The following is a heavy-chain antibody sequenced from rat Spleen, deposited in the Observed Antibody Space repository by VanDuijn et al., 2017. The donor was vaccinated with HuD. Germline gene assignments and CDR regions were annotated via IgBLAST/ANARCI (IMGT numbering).Heavy chain of an antibody. CDR3: AGHHRLTTPFDY. J-gene: IGHJ2*01. CDR1: GFTFNDYW. D-gene: IGHD1-11*01. V-gene: IGHV5-31*01. Sequence: EVQLVESGGGLVQPGRSLKLSCVASGFTFNDYWMTWIRQAPGKGLEWVASITNTGGSTYYPDSVKGRFTISRDNAKSTLYLQMDSLRSEDTATYYCAGHHRLTTPFDYWGQGVMVTVSS. CDR2: ITNTGGST.